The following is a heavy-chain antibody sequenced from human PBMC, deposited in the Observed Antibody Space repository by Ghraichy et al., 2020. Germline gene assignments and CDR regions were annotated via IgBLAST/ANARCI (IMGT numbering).Heavy chain of an antibody. Sequence: SGPTLVKPTQTLTLTCNLSGFSLSSSGAGVGWIRQTPGKAPEWLALIFWDDEKHYSTALERRLTLTKDTSNNPVVITMTNMDPVDTATYFCTQKRSMVRSADAFYVCAQATMVTISS. J-gene: IGHJ3*01. V-gene: IGHV2-5*02. CDR3: TQKRSMVRSADAFYV. D-gene: IGHD4/OR15-4a*01. CDR2: IFWDDEK. CDR1: GFSLSSSGAG.